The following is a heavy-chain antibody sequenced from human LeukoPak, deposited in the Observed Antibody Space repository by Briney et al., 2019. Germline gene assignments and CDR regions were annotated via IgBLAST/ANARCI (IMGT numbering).Heavy chain of an antibody. CDR3: ARDQKDYFDY. V-gene: IGHV4-59*01. J-gene: IGHJ4*02. CDR2: IYYSGST. CDR1: GGSFSGYY. Sequence: KPSETLSLTCAVYGGSFSGYYWSWIRQPPGKGLEWIGYIYYSGSTNYNPSLKSRVTISVDTSKNQFSLKLSSVTAADTAVYYCARDQKDYFDYWGQGTLVTVSS.